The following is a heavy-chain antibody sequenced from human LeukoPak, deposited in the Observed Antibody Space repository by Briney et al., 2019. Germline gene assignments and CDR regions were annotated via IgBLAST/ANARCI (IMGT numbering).Heavy chain of an antibody. CDR1: GGSFSSYY. V-gene: IGHV4-34*01. Sequence: SETLSLTCAVSGGSFSSYYWSWIRQPPGKGLEWRGEINHSGSTNYNPSRKRRVTISLDTSKNQFSLKLSSVTAADTAVYYCARQYYYGSGSYYKTPSRYDYWGQGTLVTVSS. CDR3: ARQYYYGSGSYYKTPSRYDY. J-gene: IGHJ4*02. D-gene: IGHD3-10*01. CDR2: INHSGST.